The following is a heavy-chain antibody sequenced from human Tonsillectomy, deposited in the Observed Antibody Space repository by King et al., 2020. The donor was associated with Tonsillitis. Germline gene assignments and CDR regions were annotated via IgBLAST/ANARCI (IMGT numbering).Heavy chain of an antibody. Sequence: VQLVESGGGLVQPGGSLRLSCAASGFTFSSHWMHWVRHAPGKGPVWVSRINSDGSSTIYADSVKGRFTISRDNAKNTLYLQMNSLRAEDTAVYYCARDRGWELLGYWGQGTLVTVSS. CDR2: INSDGSST. V-gene: IGHV3-74*01. CDR3: ARDRGWELLGY. CDR1: GFTFSSHW. J-gene: IGHJ4*02. D-gene: IGHD1-26*01.